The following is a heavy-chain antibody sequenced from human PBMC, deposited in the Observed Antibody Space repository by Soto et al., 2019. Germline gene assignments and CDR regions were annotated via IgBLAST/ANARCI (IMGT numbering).Heavy chain of an antibody. CDR2: IWYDGSNK. V-gene: IGHV3-33*01. J-gene: IGHJ5*02. CDR3: ASDGSGSYQWSWFDP. Sequence: PGGSLRLSCAASGFTFSSYGMHWVRQAPGKGLEWVAVIWYDGSNKYYADSVKGRFTISRDNSKNTLYLQMNSLRAEDTAVYYCASDGSGSYQWSWFDPWGQGTLVTVSS. CDR1: GFTFSSYG. D-gene: IGHD3-10*01.